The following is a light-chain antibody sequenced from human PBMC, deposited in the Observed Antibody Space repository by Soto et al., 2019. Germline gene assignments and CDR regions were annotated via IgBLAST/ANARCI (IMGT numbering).Light chain of an antibody. CDR2: EVS. J-gene: IGLJ1*01. V-gene: IGLV2-14*01. CDR1: NSDVGDYNY. Sequence: QSVLTQPASVSGSPGQSITISCTGTNSDVGDYNYVSWYQQHPGKAPKLIIYEVSNRPSGISDRFSASKSGNTASLTISGLQAEDEADYYCSSYTNSKTRVFGTGTKVTVL. CDR3: SSYTNSKTRV.